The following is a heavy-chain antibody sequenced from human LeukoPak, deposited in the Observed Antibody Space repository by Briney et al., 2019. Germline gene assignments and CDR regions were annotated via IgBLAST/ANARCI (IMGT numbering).Heavy chain of an antibody. CDR3: WYFDL. J-gene: IGHJ2*01. V-gene: IGHV4-39*07. Sequence: PSETLSLTCSVSGGSISSASDYWSFIRQPPGKGLEWIVSIYYSGSTYFNPSLKSRVTISVATSKNKFSLKLRSVTAADTAVYYCWYFDLWGRGALLTVSS. CDR1: GGSISSASDY. CDR2: IYYSGST.